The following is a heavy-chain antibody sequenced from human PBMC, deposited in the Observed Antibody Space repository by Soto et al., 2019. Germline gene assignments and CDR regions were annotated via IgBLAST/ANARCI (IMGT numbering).Heavy chain of an antibody. CDR2: ISGSGGST. CDR1: GFTFSSYA. J-gene: IGHJ6*02. Sequence: GGSLRLSCAASGFTFSSYAMSWVRQAPGKGLEWVSAISGSGGSTYYADSVKGRFTISRDNSKNTLYLQMNSLRAEDTAVYYCAKDTDPQVRLGELSLYYYYGMDVWGQGTTVTVSS. D-gene: IGHD3-16*02. V-gene: IGHV3-23*01. CDR3: AKDTDPQVRLGELSLYYYYGMDV.